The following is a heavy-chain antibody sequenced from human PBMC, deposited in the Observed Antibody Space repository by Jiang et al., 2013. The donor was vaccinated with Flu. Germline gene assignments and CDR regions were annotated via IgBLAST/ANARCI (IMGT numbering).Heavy chain of an antibody. Sequence: SGAEVKKPGPSVKVSCKASGGTFSSYAISWVRQAPGQGLEWMGGIIPIFGTANYAQKFQGRVTITADESTSTAYMELSSLRSEDTAVYYCARDPFRLDILTGPEYYYYYYGMDVWGQGTTVTVSS. D-gene: IGHD3-9*01. CDR1: GGTFSSYA. V-gene: IGHV1-69*01. CDR3: ARDPFRLDILTGPEYYYYYYGMDV. J-gene: IGHJ6*02. CDR2: IIPIFGTA.